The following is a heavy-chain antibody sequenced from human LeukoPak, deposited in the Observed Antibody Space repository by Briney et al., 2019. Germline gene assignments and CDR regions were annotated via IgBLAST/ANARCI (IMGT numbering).Heavy chain of an antibody. Sequence: GASVKVSCKASGYTFTSYGISWARQAPGQGLEWMGWISGYNDNTNYAQKLQGRVTMTTDTSTSTVYMEVRSLRSDDTAVYYCARGGRYSSRGGDWFDHWGQGTLVTVSS. D-gene: IGHD6-19*01. CDR2: ISGYNDNT. CDR3: ARGGRYSSRGGDWFDH. J-gene: IGHJ5*02. CDR1: GYTFTSYG. V-gene: IGHV1-18*01.